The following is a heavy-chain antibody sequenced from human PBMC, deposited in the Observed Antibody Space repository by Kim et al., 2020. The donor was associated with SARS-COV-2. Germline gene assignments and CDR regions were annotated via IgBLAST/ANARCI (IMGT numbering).Heavy chain of an antibody. V-gene: IGHV4-59*01. Sequence: SETLSLTCTVSGGSISNYYWSWIRQPPGKGLEWIGYIYYSGSTNCNLSLKSRVTISVDTSKNQLSLKLSSVTAADTAVYYCARTYYYGSGSYYMDYWGQGTLVTVSS. D-gene: IGHD3-10*01. CDR3: ARTYYYGSGSYYMDY. J-gene: IGHJ4*02. CDR1: GGSISNYY. CDR2: IYYSGST.